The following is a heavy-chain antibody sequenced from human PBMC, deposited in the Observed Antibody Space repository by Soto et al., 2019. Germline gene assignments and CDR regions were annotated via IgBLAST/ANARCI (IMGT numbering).Heavy chain of an antibody. V-gene: IGHV3-74*01. CDR2: ITADGSST. CDR1: GFSISGHW. J-gene: IGHJ4*02. D-gene: IGHD3-16*01. Sequence: AGGSQRLSCAAAGFSISGHWVHRVRQAPGKGLVWVSRITADGSSTSYADSVKGRFTISRDNAKNTLYLEVGSLRAEDTAFYYCARVDKYYTLRDTYYVFHYWGQGTLVTVSS. CDR3: ARVDKYYTLRDTYYVFHY.